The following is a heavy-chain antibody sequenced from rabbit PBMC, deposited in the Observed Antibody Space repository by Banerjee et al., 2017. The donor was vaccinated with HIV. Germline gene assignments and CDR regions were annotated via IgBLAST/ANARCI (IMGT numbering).Heavy chain of an antibody. Sequence: QEQLEESGGGLVKPGGTLTLTCTASGFSFSNGYVMCWVRQAPGKGLEWIACINTGSGNAYYASWVISRFTISKTSSTTVALQMTSLTAADTATYFCARDPGYAADGYYINNLWGPGTLVTVS. CDR1: GFSFSNGYV. CDR2: INTGSGNA. D-gene: IGHD1-1*01. J-gene: IGHJ4*01. CDR3: ARDPGYAADGYYINNL. V-gene: IGHV1S45*01.